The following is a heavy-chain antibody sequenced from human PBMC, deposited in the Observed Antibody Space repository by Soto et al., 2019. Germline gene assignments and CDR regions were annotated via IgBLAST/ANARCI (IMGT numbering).Heavy chain of an antibody. V-gene: IGHV3-48*02. Sequence: GGSLRLSCEASGFIFSNYNMNWVRQAPGKGLEWISYISSTSGTIYYADSAKGRFTISRDNAKNSLYLQMSRLRDEDTAVYYCARVDLIWFGDLIRNYYNYALDVWGQGATVTVSS. D-gene: IGHD3-10*01. J-gene: IGHJ6*02. CDR3: ARVDLIWFGDLIRNYYNYALDV. CDR2: ISSTSGTI. CDR1: GFIFSNYN.